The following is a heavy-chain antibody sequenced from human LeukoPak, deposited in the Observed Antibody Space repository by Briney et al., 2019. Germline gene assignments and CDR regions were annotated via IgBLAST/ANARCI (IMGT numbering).Heavy chain of an antibody. Sequence: ASVKVSCKTSGYTFTSYDINWVRQATGQGLEWMGWMNPNSGNTGYAQKFQGRVTMTGNTSISTAYMELSSLRSEDTAVYYCARSTYGDGYYYMDVWGKGTTVTVSS. CDR2: MNPNSGNT. CDR1: GYTFTSYD. J-gene: IGHJ6*03. D-gene: IGHD4-17*01. CDR3: ARSTYGDGYYYMDV. V-gene: IGHV1-8*01.